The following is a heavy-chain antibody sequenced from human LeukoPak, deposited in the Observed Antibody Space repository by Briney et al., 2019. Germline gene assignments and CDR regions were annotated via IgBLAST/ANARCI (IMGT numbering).Heavy chain of an antibody. CDR3: ARPLGIAAAGIFDY. CDR1: GFTFDDHA. CDR2: INWNSGSI. J-gene: IGHJ4*02. Sequence: QPGGSLRLSCAASGFTFDDHAMHWVRQAPGKGLEWVSGINWNSGSIVYADSVKGRFTISRDNAKNSLYLQMNSLRAEDTAVYYCARPLGIAAAGIFDYWGQGTLVTVSS. D-gene: IGHD6-13*01. V-gene: IGHV3-9*01.